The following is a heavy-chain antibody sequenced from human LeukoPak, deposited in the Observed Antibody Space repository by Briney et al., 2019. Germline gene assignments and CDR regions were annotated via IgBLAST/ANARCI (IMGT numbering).Heavy chain of an antibody. J-gene: IGHJ4*02. Sequence: ASVKVSCKVSGYTLTELSMHWVRQAPGKGLEWMGGFDPEDGETIYAQKFQGRVTMTEDTSTDTAYMELSSLRSEDTAVYYCATDDRKDVWGSYRPFDYWGQGTLVTVSS. CDR2: FDPEDGET. CDR3: ATDDRKDVWGSYRPFDY. D-gene: IGHD3-16*02. CDR1: GYTLTELS. V-gene: IGHV1-24*01.